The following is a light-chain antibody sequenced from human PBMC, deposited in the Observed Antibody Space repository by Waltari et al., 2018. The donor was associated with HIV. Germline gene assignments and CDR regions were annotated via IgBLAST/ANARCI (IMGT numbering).Light chain of an antibody. Sequence: QSALTQPASVSGSPGQSITISCTGSNTDVGGYNYVSWYQQHPGKAPKLMIYDVSNRPSVVSNRCSGYKSGNTASLTRSGLQTEDEADYYCSSYTSSNTLVFGGGTKLTVL. CDR2: DVS. V-gene: IGLV2-14*03. CDR1: NTDVGGYNY. J-gene: IGLJ2*01. CDR3: SSYTSSNTLV.